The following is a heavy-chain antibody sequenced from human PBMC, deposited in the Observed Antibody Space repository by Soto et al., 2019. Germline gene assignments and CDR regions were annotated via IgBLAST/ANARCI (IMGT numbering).Heavy chain of an antibody. V-gene: IGHV3-7*01. CDR3: ANTYYDFWSGYEYFQH. D-gene: IGHD3-3*01. CDR2: IKQDGSEK. Sequence: GGSLRLSCAASGFTFSSYWMSWVRQAPGKGLEWVANIKQDGSEKYYVDSVKGRFTISRGNAKNSLYLQMNSLRAEDTAVYYCANTYYDFWSGYEYFQHWGQGTLVTVSS. J-gene: IGHJ1*01. CDR1: GFTFSSYW.